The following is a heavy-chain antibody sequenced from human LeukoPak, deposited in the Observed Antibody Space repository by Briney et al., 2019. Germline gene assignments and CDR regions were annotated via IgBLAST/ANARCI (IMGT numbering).Heavy chain of an antibody. CDR3: ARAIGFYSSSWYYYYYYMDV. CDR2: MNPNSGNT. J-gene: IGHJ6*03. D-gene: IGHD6-13*01. V-gene: IGHV1-8*01. CDR1: GYTFTSYD. Sequence: ASVKVSCKASGYTFTSYDINWVRQATGQGLEWMGWMNPNSGNTGYAQKFQGRVTITRNTSISTAYMELSSLRSEDTAVYYCARAIGFYSSSWYYYYYYMDVWGKGTTVTVSS.